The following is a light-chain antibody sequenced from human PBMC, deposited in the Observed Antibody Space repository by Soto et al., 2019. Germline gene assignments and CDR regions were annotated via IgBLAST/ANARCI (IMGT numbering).Light chain of an antibody. Sequence: QSALTQPASVSGSPGQSITISCTGTSSDVGGYNYVSWYQQHPGKAPKLMLYEVSNRPSGVSNRFSGSKSGNTASLTISGLQAEDEADHYCSSYTSSSTLYVFGTGNKLTVL. CDR1: SSDVGGYNY. J-gene: IGLJ1*01. V-gene: IGLV2-14*01. CDR3: SSYTSSSTLYV. CDR2: EVS.